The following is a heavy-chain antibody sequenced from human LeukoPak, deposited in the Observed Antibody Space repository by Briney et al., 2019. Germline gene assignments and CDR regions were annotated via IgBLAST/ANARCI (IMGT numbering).Heavy chain of an antibody. Sequence: SQTLSLTCTVSGGSISSGVYYWSWIRQHPGKGLEWIGYIYYSGSTYYNPSLKSRVTISVDTSKNQFSLKLSSVTAADTAVYYCARGPRTASYYFDYWGQGTLVTVSS. CDR1: GGSISSGVYY. CDR2: IYYSGST. V-gene: IGHV4-31*03. J-gene: IGHJ4*02. CDR3: ARGPRTASYYFDY.